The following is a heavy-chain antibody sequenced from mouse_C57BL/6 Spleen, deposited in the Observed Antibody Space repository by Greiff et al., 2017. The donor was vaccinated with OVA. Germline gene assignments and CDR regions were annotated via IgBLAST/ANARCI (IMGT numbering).Heavy chain of an antibody. CDR3: ARWDYYGPSYWYFDV. D-gene: IGHD1-1*01. J-gene: IGHJ1*03. V-gene: IGHV1-64*01. Sequence: QVHVKQPGAELVKPGASVKLSCKASGYTFTSYWMHWVKQRPGQGLEWIGMIHPNSGSTNYNEKFKSKATLTVDKSSSTAYMQLSSLTSEDSAVYYCARWDYYGPSYWYFDVWGTGTTVTVSS. CDR2: IHPNSGST. CDR1: GYTFTSYW.